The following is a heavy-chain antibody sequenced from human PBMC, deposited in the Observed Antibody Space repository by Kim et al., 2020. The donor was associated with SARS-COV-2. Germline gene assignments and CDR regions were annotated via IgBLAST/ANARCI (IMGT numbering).Heavy chain of an antibody. CDR2: TYYRSKWYN. J-gene: IGHJ4*02. CDR1: GDSVSSNSAA. CDR3: ARGTSLGSSSWYSFFDY. D-gene: IGHD6-13*01. V-gene: IGHV6-1*01. Sequence: SQTLSLTCAISGDSVSSNSAAWNWIRQSPSRGLEWLGRTYYRSKWYNDYAVSVKSRITINPDTSKNQFSLQLNSVTPEDTAVYYCARGTSLGSSSWYSFFDYWGQGTLVTVSS.